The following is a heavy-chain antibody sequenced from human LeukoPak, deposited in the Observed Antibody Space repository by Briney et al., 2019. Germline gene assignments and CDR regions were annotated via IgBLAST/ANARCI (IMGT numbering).Heavy chain of an antibody. CDR3: ATHYSSGHFTYYFDY. V-gene: IGHV1-18*01. Sequence: ASVKVSCKASGYTFTSYGISWVRQAPGQGREWMGWISNYNGNTEYAQKVQGRVTLTKDTSTGTVYMELRSLRADDTAVYYCATHYSSGHFTYYFDYWGQGNLVTVSS. CDR1: GYTFTSYG. J-gene: IGHJ4*02. CDR2: ISNYNGNT. D-gene: IGHD3-22*01.